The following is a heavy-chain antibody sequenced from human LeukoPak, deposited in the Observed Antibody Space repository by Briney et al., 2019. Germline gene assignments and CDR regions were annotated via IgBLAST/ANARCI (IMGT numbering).Heavy chain of an antibody. Sequence: GAVKVSFLGSGYTFTSYGISWVRPAPGQGLEWMGWISAYNGNTNHAQKLQGRVTMTTDTSTSTAYMELRSLRSDDTAVYYCARDPGIAAAGPTYYYYYYMDVWGKGTTVSISS. J-gene: IGHJ6*03. D-gene: IGHD6-13*01. CDR2: ISAYNGNT. V-gene: IGHV1-18*01. CDR3: ARDPGIAAAGPTYYYYYYMDV. CDR1: GYTFTSYG.